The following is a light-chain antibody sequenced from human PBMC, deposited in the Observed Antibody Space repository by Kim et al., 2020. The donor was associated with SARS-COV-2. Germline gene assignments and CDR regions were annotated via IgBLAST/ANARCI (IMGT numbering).Light chain of an antibody. CDR3: LQHKHYPLT. J-gene: IGKJ4*01. CDR2: LAS. V-gene: IGKV1-17*03. CDR1: QGISND. Sequence: DIHMPQSPSAMSASVGDRVTITFRASQGISNDLALFQQKPGKVPKRLIYLASSLQSGVPSRFSGSGSGTEFTLTISSLQPGDFATYYCLQHKHYPLTLGGGTKVDIK.